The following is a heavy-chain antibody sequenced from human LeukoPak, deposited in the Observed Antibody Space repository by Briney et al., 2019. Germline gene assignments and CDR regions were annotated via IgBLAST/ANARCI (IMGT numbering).Heavy chain of an antibody. CDR3: ARDNYHYGDYDY. J-gene: IGHJ4*02. D-gene: IGHD4-17*01. CDR1: GLTVHAYT. Sequence: GRSLRLSCAASGLTVHAYTMHWIRQGPGKGLEWVSRINNSGPKYADSVKGRFTISRDSDKNSLYLQMSSLRTEDSALYYCARDNYHYGDYDYWGQGTLVTVS. CDR2: INNSGP. V-gene: IGHV3-43*01.